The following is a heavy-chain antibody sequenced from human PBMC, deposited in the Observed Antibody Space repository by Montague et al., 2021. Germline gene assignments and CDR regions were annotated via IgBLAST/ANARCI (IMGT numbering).Heavy chain of an antibody. V-gene: IGHV3-21*01. CDR2: INDWSNI. Sequence: SLRLSCAASGLTFSSYSMSWVRQAPGKGLEWVSSINDWSNIYYAETVKGRFTISRDNVKNSLYLQMDSLGAEDTAVYYCARDGYCWSGRTCRYFDYWGLGTQVTVSS. J-gene: IGHJ4*01. D-gene: IGHD3-3*01. CDR3: ARDGYCWSGRTCRYFDY. CDR1: GLTFSSYS.